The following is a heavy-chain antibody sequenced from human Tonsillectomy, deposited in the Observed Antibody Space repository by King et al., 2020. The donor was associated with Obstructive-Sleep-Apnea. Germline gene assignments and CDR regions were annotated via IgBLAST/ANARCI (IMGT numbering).Heavy chain of an antibody. CDR2: VYYSGNT. V-gene: IGHV4-59*08. J-gene: IGHJ4*02. CDR1: GGSINNYY. D-gene: IGHD5-12*01. Sequence: VQLQESGPGLVKPSETLSLTCSVSGGSINNYYWSWIRQPPGKGLEWIGYVYYSGNTNFNPSLKSRVTISADTSKLQFSLRLSPVTAADTAVDYCARHRGVEDYGGYGDYFDYWGQGTLVTVSS. CDR3: ARHRGVEDYGGYGDYFDY.